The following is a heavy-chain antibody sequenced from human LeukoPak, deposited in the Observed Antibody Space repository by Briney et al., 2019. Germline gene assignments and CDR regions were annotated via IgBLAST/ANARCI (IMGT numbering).Heavy chain of an antibody. Sequence: GGSLRLSCAASGFTFSSYSMNWVRQAPGKGLEWVSSISSSSSYIYYVDSVKGRFTISRDNAKNSLYLQMNSLRAEDTAVYYCARGVLRYFDWLYGRANDAFDIWGQGTMVTVSS. CDR3: ARGVLRYFDWLYGRANDAFDI. J-gene: IGHJ3*02. CDR2: ISSSSSYI. CDR1: GFTFSSYS. V-gene: IGHV3-21*01. D-gene: IGHD3-9*01.